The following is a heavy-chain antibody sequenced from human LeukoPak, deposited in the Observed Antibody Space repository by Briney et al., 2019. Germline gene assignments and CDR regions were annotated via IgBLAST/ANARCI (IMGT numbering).Heavy chain of an antibody. CDR2: INHSGTT. V-gene: IGHV4-34*01. Sequence: SETLSLTCAVYGGSFSGYYWSWIRQPPGKGLEWIGEINHSGTTKYNASLKSRVTISVDTSKNQFSLKASSVTAADTAVYYCARGLNWNDGNYYYGMDAWGKGTTVTVSS. CDR1: GGSFSGYY. CDR3: ARGLNWNDGNYYYGMDA. D-gene: IGHD1-20*01. J-gene: IGHJ6*04.